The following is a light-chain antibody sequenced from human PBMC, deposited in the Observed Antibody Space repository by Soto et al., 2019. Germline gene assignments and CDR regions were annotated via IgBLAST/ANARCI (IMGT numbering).Light chain of an antibody. CDR3: QQRSNWPLT. Sequence: IVLTQSPGTLSLSPGEGATLSCRASQILSSNYLAWHQQKPGQAPRLLIYGESRRATGIPARFSGSGSGTDFTLTIRSLEHEDFAVYYCQQRSNWPLTFGQGTRLEIK. V-gene: IGKV3D-20*02. CDR1: QILSSNY. CDR2: GES. J-gene: IGKJ5*01.